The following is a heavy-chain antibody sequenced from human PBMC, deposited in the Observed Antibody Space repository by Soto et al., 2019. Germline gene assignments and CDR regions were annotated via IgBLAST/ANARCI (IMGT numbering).Heavy chain of an antibody. CDR2: IYPGDSDT. V-gene: IGHV5-51*01. CDR1: GYTFTNYW. J-gene: IGHJ6*02. CDR3: AASIFYYGMDV. Sequence: GESLQISCKGSGYTFTNYWIGWVRQVPGKGPEWMGIIYPGDSDTKYNPSFRGQVTISADKSITTTYLQWSSLKASDTAIYYCAASIFYYGMDVWVQGTTVTVSS.